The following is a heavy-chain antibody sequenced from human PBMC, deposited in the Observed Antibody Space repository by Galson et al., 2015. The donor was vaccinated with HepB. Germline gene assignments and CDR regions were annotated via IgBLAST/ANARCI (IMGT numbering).Heavy chain of an antibody. CDR2: IYPSGTT. V-gene: IGHV4-4*08. D-gene: IGHD5-18*01. Sequence: SETLSLTCTVSGGSIDFSYWTWIRQPPGKGLEWIGEIYPSGTTSGTTNYNPSLKSRITISIDKSKNQFFLKLSSVTAADTALYYCAREGGYTNYYYGMDVWGQGTTVIVSS. CDR3: AREGGYTNYYYGMDV. J-gene: IGHJ6*02. CDR1: GGSIDFSY.